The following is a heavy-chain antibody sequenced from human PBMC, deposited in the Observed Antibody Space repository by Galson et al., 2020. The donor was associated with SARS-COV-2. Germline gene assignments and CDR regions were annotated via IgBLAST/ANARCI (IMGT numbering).Heavy chain of an antibody. J-gene: IGHJ3*02. Sequence: GESLKISCAGSGFTFSTYEMNWVRQAPGKGLEWVSYISGSGTNIYYADSVKGRFTISRDNARSSLYLQMTSLRAEDTAVYYCASPYLAAASFFGAFDIWGRGTMVTVSS. CDR1: GFTFSTYE. CDR3: ASPYLAAASFFGAFDI. CDR2: ISGSGTNI. D-gene: IGHD2-15*01. V-gene: IGHV3-48*03.